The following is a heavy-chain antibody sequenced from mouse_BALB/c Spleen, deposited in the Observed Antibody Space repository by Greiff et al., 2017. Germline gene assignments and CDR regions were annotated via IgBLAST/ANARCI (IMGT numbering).Heavy chain of an antibody. V-gene: IGHV1S41*01. Sequence: DLVKPGASVKLSCKASGYTFTSYWINWIKQRPGQGLEWIGRIAPGSGSTYYNEMFKGKATLTVDTSSSTAYIQLSSLSSEDSAVYFCARERMYGNYELGAMDYWGQGTSVTVSS. CDR2: IAPGSGST. CDR3: ARERMYGNYELGAMDY. D-gene: IGHD2-10*02. J-gene: IGHJ4*01. CDR1: GYTFTSYW.